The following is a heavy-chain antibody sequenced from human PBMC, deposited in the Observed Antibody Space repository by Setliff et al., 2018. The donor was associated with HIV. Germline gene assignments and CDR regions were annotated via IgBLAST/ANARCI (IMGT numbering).Heavy chain of an antibody. CDR2: INHSGSA. CDR1: GGSFSGYY. Sequence: PSETLSLTCAVYGGSFSGYYWSWIRQPPGKGLEWIGEINHSGSANYIPSLKSRVTISIDTSKSQPSLKLTSVTAADTAVYYCAREQGRSYYDSSGFDYWGQGIPVTVSS. D-gene: IGHD3-22*01. CDR3: AREQGRSYYDSSGFDY. J-gene: IGHJ4*02. V-gene: IGHV4-34*01.